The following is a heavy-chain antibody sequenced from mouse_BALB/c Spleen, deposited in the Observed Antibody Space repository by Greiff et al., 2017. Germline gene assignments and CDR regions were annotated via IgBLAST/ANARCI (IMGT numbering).Heavy chain of an antibody. J-gene: IGHJ4*01. CDR3: ASMITTRKAMDY. V-gene: IGHV2-2*02. CDR2: IWSGGST. CDR1: GFSLTSYG. Sequence: QVQLKESGPGLVQPSQSLSITCTVSGFSLTSYGVHWVRQSPGKGLEWLGVIWSGGSTDYNAAFISRLSISKDNSKSQVFFKMNSLQANDTAIYYCASMITTRKAMDYWGQGTSVTVSS. D-gene: IGHD2-4*01.